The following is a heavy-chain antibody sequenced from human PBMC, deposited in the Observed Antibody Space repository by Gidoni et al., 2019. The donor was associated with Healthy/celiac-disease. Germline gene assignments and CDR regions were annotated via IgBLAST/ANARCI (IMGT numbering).Heavy chain of an antibody. J-gene: IGHJ4*02. Sequence: QVQLVQSGVEVKKPRSSVKVSCKASGGTFSSYAISRVRQAPRQGLEWMGGIIPIFGTANYAQKFQGRVTITADKSASTAYMELSSLRSNNTTVYYCARDPLIGVPPTDYLGQGTLVTVSS. CDR2: IIPIFGTA. CDR1: GGTFSSYA. CDR3: ARDPLIGVPPTDY. D-gene: IGHD3-22*01. V-gene: IGHV1-69*06.